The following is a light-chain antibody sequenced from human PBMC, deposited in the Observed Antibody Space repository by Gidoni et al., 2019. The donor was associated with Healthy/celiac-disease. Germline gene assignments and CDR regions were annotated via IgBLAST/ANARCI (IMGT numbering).Light chain of an antibody. V-gene: IGKV2-28*01. CDR3: MQALQTPLA. J-gene: IGKJ4*01. CDR1: QSLLHSNGYNY. Sequence: DIVMTQSPLSPPVTPGEPASISCRSSQSLLHSNGYNYLDWYLQKPGQSPQLLIYLGSNRASGVPDRFSGSGSGTDITLKISRVEAEDVGVYYCMQALQTPLAFGGGTKVEIK. CDR2: LGS.